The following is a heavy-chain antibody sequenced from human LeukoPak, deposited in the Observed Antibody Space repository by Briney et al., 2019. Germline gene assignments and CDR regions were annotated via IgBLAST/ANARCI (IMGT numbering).Heavy chain of an antibody. J-gene: IGHJ4*02. CDR3: ARLFGQSYFDY. CDR1: GGSISSYF. Sequence: SETLSLTCTVSGGSISSYFWSWIRQPPGKGLEWIGYIYDSGSTNYNPSLKSRVTVSVDTSKNQFSLKLRSVTAADTAVYYCARLFGQSYFDYWGQGTLVTVSS. CDR2: IYDSGST. V-gene: IGHV4-59*08. D-gene: IGHD3-10*01.